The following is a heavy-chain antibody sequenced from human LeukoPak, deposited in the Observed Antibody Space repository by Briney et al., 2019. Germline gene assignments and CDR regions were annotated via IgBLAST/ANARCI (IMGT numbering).Heavy chain of an antibody. Sequence: PGGSLRLSCAASGFTVSSNYMSWVRQAPGKGLQWLSGISASGDVTFHADRVKGRFAISRDNSKNTLYLQMTGLRAGDTAEYYCAKDPHYYGSGMGAFDIWGQGTMVTVSS. D-gene: IGHD3-10*01. CDR1: GFTVSSNY. CDR2: ISASGDVT. V-gene: IGHV3-23*01. CDR3: AKDPHYYGSGMGAFDI. J-gene: IGHJ3*02.